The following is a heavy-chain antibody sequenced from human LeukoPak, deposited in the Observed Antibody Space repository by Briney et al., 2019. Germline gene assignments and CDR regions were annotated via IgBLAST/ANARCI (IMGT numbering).Heavy chain of an antibody. D-gene: IGHD4-23*01. V-gene: IGHV4-59*01. J-gene: IGHJ5*02. CDR2: IYSSGST. CDR3: ARGVDYGGNSVRWFDP. Sequence: SETLSLTCAVYGGSFSGYYWSWIRQPPGKGLEWIGYIYSSGSTNYNPSLRSRVTISVDTSKNQFSLKLSSVTAADTAVYYCARGVDYGGNSVRWFDPWGQGTLVTVSS. CDR1: GGSFSGYY.